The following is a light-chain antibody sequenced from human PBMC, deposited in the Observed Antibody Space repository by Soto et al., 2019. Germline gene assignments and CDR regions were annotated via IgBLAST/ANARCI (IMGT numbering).Light chain of an antibody. Sequence: QSALTQPASVSGSPGQSITISCTGTSSDVGGYNYVSWYQQHPGKAPKLMIYDVSNRPSGVSNRFSGSKSGNTASLTISGLQAEDEDDYLCSSYTTSYTWVFGGGTKLTVL. CDR3: SSYTTSYTWV. CDR1: SSDVGGYNY. J-gene: IGLJ3*02. V-gene: IGLV2-14*01. CDR2: DVS.